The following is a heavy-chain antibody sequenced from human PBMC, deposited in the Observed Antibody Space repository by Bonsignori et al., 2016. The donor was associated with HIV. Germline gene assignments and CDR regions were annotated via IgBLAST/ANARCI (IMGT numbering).Heavy chain of an antibody. CDR1: GGSFSGYY. Sequence: SETLSLTCAVYGGSFSGYYWSWIRQPPGKGLEWIGEINHSGSTNYNPSLKSRVTISVDTSKNQFSLKLSSVTAADTAVYYCAALRGGLRPRFYYMDVWGKGTTVTVSS. V-gene: IGHV4-34*01. J-gene: IGHJ6*03. CDR2: INHSGST. D-gene: IGHD4-17*01. CDR3: AALRGGLRPRFYYMDV.